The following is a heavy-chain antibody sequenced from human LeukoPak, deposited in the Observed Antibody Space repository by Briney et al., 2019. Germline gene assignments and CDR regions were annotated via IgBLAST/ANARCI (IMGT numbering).Heavy chain of an antibody. CDR2: INPNSGGT. Sequence: ASVKVSCKASGYTFTGYYMHWVRQAPGQGLEWMGWINPNSGGTNYAQKFQGWVTMTRDTSISTAYMELSRLRSDDTAVYYCAVGYCSGGSCYLPYFDYWGQGTLVTVSS. D-gene: IGHD2-15*01. J-gene: IGHJ4*02. V-gene: IGHV1-2*04. CDR1: GYTFTGYY. CDR3: AVGYCSGGSCYLPYFDY.